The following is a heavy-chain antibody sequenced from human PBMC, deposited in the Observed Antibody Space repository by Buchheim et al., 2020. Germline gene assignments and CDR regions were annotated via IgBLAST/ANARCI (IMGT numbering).Heavy chain of an antibody. J-gene: IGHJ4*02. V-gene: IGHV3-74*01. CDR1: GFIFSNYW. D-gene: IGHD6-6*01. CDR2: IASDGSIT. Sequence: EVQLVESGGGLVHPGGSLRLSCAASGFIFSNYWMHWVRQVPGKGLVWVSRIASDGSITNYADSVKGRFTISRDNAKNTLSPQMNSLRSEDTAVYYCAVEYNTSPALGYWGQGIL. CDR3: AVEYNTSPALGY.